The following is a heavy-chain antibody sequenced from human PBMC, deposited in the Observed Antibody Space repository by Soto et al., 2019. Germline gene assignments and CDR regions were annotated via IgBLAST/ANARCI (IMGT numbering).Heavy chain of an antibody. D-gene: IGHD5-12*01. V-gene: IGHV1-3*01. J-gene: IGHJ4*02. Sequence: QVQLVQSGAEVKKPGAAVKVSCKASGYTFTSYAMHWVRQAPGQRLEWMGWINAGNGNTKYSQKFQGRVTITRDTSASTAYMELSSLRSEDTAVYYCARGRRDGYNYGGFDYCGQGTLVTVSS. CDR1: GYTFTSYA. CDR3: ARGRRDGYNYGGFDY. CDR2: INAGNGNT.